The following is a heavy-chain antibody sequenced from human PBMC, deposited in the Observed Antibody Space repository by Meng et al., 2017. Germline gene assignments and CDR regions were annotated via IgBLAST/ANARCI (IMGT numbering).Heavy chain of an antibody. V-gene: IGHV4-34*01. CDR1: GGSFSGYY. CDR2: INHSGST. CDR3: ARGRYFDWLSYRYYFDY. D-gene: IGHD3-9*01. Sequence: QVQLQAWGAGLLKPSETLSLTCAVYGGSFSGYYWSWIRQPPGKGLEWIGEINHSGSTNYNPSLKSRVTISVDTSKNQFSLKLSSVTAAYTAVYYCARGRYFDWLSYRYYFDYWGQGALVTVSS. J-gene: IGHJ4*02.